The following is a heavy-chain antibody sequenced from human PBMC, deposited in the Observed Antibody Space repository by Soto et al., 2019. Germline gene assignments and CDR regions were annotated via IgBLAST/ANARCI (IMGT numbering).Heavy chain of an antibody. CDR2: ISGSGGST. V-gene: IGHV3-23*01. J-gene: IGHJ3*02. CDR1: GFVFRNFA. Sequence: GGSLRLSCVGSGFVFRNFAINWVVQAPGKGLEWVSAISGSGGSTYYADSVKGRFTISRDNSKNTLYLQMNSLRAEDTAVYYCAKDKRGSEDAFDIWGQGTMVTVSS. D-gene: IGHD1-26*01. CDR3: AKDKRGSEDAFDI.